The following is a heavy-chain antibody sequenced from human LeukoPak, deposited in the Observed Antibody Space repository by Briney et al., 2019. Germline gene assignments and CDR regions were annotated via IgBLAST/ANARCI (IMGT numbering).Heavy chain of an antibody. D-gene: IGHD3-16*02. CDR1: GGSISSGGYY. CDR3: ARSVELSPYYFDY. CDR2: IYYSGST. Sequence: SETLSLTCTVSGGSISSGGYYWSWIRQHPGKGLEWIGYIYYSGSTYYNPSLKSRVTISVDTSKNQFSLKLSSVTAADTAVYYCARSVELSPYYFDYWGRGTLVTVSS. V-gene: IGHV4-31*03. J-gene: IGHJ4*02.